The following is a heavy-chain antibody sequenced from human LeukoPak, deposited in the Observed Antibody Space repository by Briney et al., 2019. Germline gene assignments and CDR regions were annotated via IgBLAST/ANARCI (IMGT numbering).Heavy chain of an antibody. Sequence: GESLRLSCAVSGFTLRNHAMTWVRQAPGRGLQWVSSISISGDATDYADSVKGRFTISRDNSKNTLYLQMNSLRADDTAAYYCAKENRPNDYWGQGTLVTVSS. CDR1: GFTLRNHA. J-gene: IGHJ4*02. CDR2: ISISGDAT. CDR3: AKENRPNDY. V-gene: IGHV3-23*01.